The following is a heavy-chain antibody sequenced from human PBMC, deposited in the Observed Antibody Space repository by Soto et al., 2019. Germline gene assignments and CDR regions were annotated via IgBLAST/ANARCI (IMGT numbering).Heavy chain of an antibody. J-gene: IGHJ6*02. V-gene: IGHV3-48*03. D-gene: IGHD3-9*01. CDR3: ARGRYALGV. CDR2: ITSGGTVF. CDR1: GFNVGDYE. Sequence: PGGSLSLSCAASGFNVGDYEMNWVRQAPGKGLEWISMITSGGTVFYYADSVRGRFAISRDDTENSLHLQMNSLRVEDTAMYYCARGRYALGVWGQGTTVTVSS.